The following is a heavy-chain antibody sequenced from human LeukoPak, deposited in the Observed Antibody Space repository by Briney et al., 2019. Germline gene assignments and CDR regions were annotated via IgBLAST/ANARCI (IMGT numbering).Heavy chain of an antibody. CDR1: GGSFSGYY. V-gene: IGHV4-34*01. J-gene: IGHJ4*02. D-gene: IGHD6-19*01. CDR2: INHSGST. CDR3: ARRKRTGSGWYWGPNYFDY. Sequence: SETLSLTCAVYGGSFSGYYWSWIRQPPGKGLEWIGEINHSGSTNYNPSLKSRVTISVDTSKNQFSLKLSSVTAADTAVYYCARRKRTGSGWYWGPNYFDYWGQGTLVTVSS.